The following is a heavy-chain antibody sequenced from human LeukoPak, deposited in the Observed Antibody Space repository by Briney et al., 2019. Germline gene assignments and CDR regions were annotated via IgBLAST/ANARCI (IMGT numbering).Heavy chain of an antibody. CDR2: ISYRGAT. CDR1: GGSITGYS. J-gene: IGHJ4*02. D-gene: IGHD6-25*01. Sequence: PSETLSLTCTVSGGSITGYSWSWFRQSPVKGLEWIGYISYRGATNSNPSLKSRVTVSLDMSKNQFSLKLNSVTAADTAVYYWARGTAAVYWGQGTLVTVSS. V-gene: IGHV4-59*01. CDR3: ARGTAAVY.